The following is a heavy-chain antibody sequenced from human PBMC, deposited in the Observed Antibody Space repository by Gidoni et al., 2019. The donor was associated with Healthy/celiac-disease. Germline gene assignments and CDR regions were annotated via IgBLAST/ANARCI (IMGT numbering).Heavy chain of an antibody. J-gene: IGHJ6*02. CDR2: INHSGST. D-gene: IGHD6-19*01. Sequence: QVQLQQWGAGLLKPSETLSLTCAVYGGSFSGYYWSWIRQPPGKGLEWIGEINHSGSTNYNPSLKSRVTISVDTSKNQFSLKLSSVTAADTAVYYCARVSGAGKYYYYGMDVWGQGTTVTVSS. V-gene: IGHV4-34*01. CDR3: ARVSGAGKYYYYGMDV. CDR1: GGSFSGYY.